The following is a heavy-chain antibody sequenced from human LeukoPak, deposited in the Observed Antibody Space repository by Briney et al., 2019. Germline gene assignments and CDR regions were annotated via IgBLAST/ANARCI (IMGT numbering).Heavy chain of an antibody. CDR2: INHSGST. CDR3: ARGRRGYNSKPFDP. D-gene: IGHD5-24*01. Sequence: SETLPLTCAVYGGSFSGYYWSWIRQPPGKGLEWIGEINHSGSTNYNPSLKSRVTISVDTSKNQFSLKLSSVTAADTAVYYCARGRRGYNSKPFDPWGQGTLVTVSS. V-gene: IGHV4-34*01. J-gene: IGHJ5*02. CDR1: GGSFSGYY.